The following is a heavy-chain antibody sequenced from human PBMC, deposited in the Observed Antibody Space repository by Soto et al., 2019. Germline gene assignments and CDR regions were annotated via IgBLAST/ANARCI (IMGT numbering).Heavy chain of an antibody. V-gene: IGHV3-30-3*01. D-gene: IGHD4-17*01. CDR1: GFTFSSYA. CDR2: ISYDGSNK. J-gene: IGHJ4*02. Sequence: GGSLRLSCAASGFTFSSYAMHWVRQAPGKGLEWVAVISYDGSNKYYADSVKGRFTISRDNSKNTLYLQMNSLRAEDTAVYYCASRGPLHGDYLYYFDYWGQGTLVTVSS. CDR3: ASRGPLHGDYLYYFDY.